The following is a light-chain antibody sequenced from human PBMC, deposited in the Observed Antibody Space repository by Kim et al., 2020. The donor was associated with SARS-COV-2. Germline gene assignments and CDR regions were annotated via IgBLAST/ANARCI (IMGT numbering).Light chain of an antibody. J-gene: IGLJ2*01. CDR2: GKN. CDR3: NSRDSSGNHVV. CDR1: SLRSYY. V-gene: IGLV3-19*01. Sequence: ALGQTVRITCQGDSLRSYYASWYKQKPGQAPILVIYGKNNRPSGIPDRFSGSASGNTASLTITGAQAEDEGDFYCNSRDSSGNHVVFGGGTQLTVL.